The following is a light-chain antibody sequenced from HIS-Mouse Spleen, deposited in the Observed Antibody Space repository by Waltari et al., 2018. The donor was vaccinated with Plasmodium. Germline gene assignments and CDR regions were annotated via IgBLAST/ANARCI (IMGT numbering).Light chain of an antibody. CDR3: QQYYSYPLT. Sequence: AIRMTQSPSSLSASTGDRVTITCRAGQGIISYLAWYRQKPGKAPKLLIYAASTLQSGVPSRFSGSGSGTDFTLTISCLQSEDFATYYCQQYYSYPLTFGGGTKVEIK. CDR1: QGIISY. CDR2: AAS. J-gene: IGKJ4*01. V-gene: IGKV1-8*01.